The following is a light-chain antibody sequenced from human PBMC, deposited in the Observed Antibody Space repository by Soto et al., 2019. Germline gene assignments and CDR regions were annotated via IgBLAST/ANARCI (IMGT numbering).Light chain of an antibody. Sequence: QSALTQPASVSASPGQSITISCTGTSSDVGGYNYVSWYQQHPGKAPKLMIYEVNNRPSGVSNRFSGSKSGNTASLTISGLQAEDEADYYCSSFTSDNTWVFGGGTKVTVL. CDR3: SSFTSDNTWV. CDR1: SSDVGGYNY. CDR2: EVN. J-gene: IGLJ3*02. V-gene: IGLV2-14*01.